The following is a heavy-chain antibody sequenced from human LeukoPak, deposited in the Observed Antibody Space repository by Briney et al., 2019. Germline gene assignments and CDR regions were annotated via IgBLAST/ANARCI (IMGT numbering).Heavy chain of an antibody. D-gene: IGHD1-26*01. CDR2: IYPGDSDT. J-gene: IGHJ6*02. CDR3: ARHKMFGLSGSYRFHYYYGMDV. V-gene: IGHV5-51*01. Sequence: GESLKISCKGSGYSFTSYWIGWVRQMPGKGLEWMGIIYPGDSDTRYSPSFQGQVTISADKSISTAYLQWSSLKASDTAMYYCARHKMFGLSGSYRFHYYYGMDVWGQGTTVTVSS. CDR1: GYSFTSYW.